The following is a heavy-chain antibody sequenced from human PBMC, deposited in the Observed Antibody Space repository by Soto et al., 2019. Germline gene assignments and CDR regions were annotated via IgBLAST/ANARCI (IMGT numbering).Heavy chain of an antibody. D-gene: IGHD3-10*01. CDR2: ISAYNGNT. CDR1: GYTFTSYG. V-gene: IGHV1-18*01. J-gene: IGHJ4*02. Sequence: ASVKVSCKASGYTFTSYGISWVRQAPGQGLEWMGWISAYNGNTNYAQKLQGRVTMTTDTSTSTAYMELRSLRSDDTAVYYRARGRGLWFGELLSDYFDYWGQGTLVTVSS. CDR3: ARGRGLWFGELLSDYFDY.